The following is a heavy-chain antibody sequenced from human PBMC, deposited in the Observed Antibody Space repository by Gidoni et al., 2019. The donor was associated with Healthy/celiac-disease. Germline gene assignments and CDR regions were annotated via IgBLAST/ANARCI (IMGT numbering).Heavy chain of an antibody. CDR3: ASEDIVVVTAIRLFDY. CDR2: IIPIFGTA. D-gene: IGHD2-21*02. V-gene: IGHV1-69*01. CDR1: GGTFSSDA. J-gene: IGHJ4*02. Sequence: QVQLVQSGAEVKKPGSAVKVSCKPSGGTFSSDAISWVRQAPVQGLEGMGGIIPIFGTANYAQKFQGRVTITADESTSTAYMELSSLRSEDTAVYYCASEDIVVVTAIRLFDYWGQGTLVTVSS.